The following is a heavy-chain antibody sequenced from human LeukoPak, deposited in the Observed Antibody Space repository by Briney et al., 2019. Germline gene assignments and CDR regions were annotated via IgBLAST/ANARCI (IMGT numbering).Heavy chain of an antibody. Sequence: SETLSLTCTVSGYSISSSYYWSWIRQPPGKGLEWIGYIYYSGSTNYNPSLKSRVTISVDTSKNQFSLKLSSVTAADTAVYYCARALYDSSGYYFHFFDYWGQGTLVTVSS. V-gene: IGHV4-61*01. CDR2: IYYSGST. CDR1: GYSISSSYY. CDR3: ARALYDSSGYYFHFFDY. J-gene: IGHJ4*02. D-gene: IGHD3-22*01.